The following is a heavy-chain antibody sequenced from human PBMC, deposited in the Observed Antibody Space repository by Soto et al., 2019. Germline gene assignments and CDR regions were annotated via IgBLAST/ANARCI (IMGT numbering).Heavy chain of an antibody. CDR3: ARHLPYCGGDCYSLDY. D-gene: IGHD2-21*02. Sequence: PSETLSLTCAVSGGSISSGGYSWSWIRQPPGKGLEWIGYIYHGGSTYYNPSLKSRVTISVDRSKNQFSLKLSSVTAADTAVYYCARHLPYCGGDCYSLDYWGQGTLVTVSS. V-gene: IGHV4-30-2*01. CDR2: IYHGGST. CDR1: GGSISSGGYS. J-gene: IGHJ4*02.